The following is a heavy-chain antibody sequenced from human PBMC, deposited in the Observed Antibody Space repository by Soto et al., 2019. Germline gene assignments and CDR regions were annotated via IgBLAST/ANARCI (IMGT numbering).Heavy chain of an antibody. CDR1: GGSISSGDYY. CDR3: ARVKYDSSGYSSDY. J-gene: IGHJ4*02. CDR2: IYYSGST. V-gene: IGHV4-30-4*01. D-gene: IGHD3-22*01. Sequence: SETLSLTCTVSGGSISSGDYYWSWIRQPPGKGLEWIGYIYYSGSTYYNPSLKSRVTISVDTSKNQFSLKLSSVTAADTAVYYCARVKYDSSGYSSDYWGQGTLVTVSS.